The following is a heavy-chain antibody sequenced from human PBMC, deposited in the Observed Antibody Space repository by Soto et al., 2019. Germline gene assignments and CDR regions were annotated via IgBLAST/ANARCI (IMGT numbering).Heavy chain of an antibody. CDR1: GYTFTSYG. D-gene: IGHD6-19*01. CDR2: ISIYNGNT. J-gene: IGHJ6*02. V-gene: IGHV1-18*01. Sequence: QVQLAQSGAEVKKPGASVKVSCKASGYTFTSYGITWVRQAPGQGLEWMGWISIYNGNTNHAQKFQGRITMTTDTSPRTAYMELRNLRSDDTAVYYCARWGGDSSGWTIGYDYQFYGMDVWGQGTTVIVSS. CDR3: ARWGGDSSGWTIGYDYQFYGMDV.